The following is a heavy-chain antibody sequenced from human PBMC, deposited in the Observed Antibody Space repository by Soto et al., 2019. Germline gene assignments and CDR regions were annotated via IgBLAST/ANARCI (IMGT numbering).Heavy chain of an antibody. J-gene: IGHJ4*02. CDR3: ARDTSHGVTIGGLDS. D-gene: IGHD3-16*01. V-gene: IGHV3-48*02. CDR1: GFIFSDYD. CDR2: ITDGSLTK. Sequence: GGSLRLSCAAAGFIFSDYDMNWVRQAPGKGLEWVSYITDGSLTKHYADFVQGRFTISRDNAKSSLYLEMNDLRDEDTAVYYCARDTSHGVTIGGLDSWGQGTLVTVSS.